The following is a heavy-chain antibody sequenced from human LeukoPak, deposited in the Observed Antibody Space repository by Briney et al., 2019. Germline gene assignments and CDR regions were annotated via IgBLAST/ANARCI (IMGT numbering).Heavy chain of an antibody. V-gene: IGHV1-46*01. Sequence: ASVNVSCKASGYTFTSYYMHWVRQAPGQGLEWMGIINPSGGSTTYAQKFQGRVTTTKNTSTNTAYMELRSRRSDDTAVYYCGRGGVLVAATLIRWFDPWGQGTLVTVSS. CDR3: GRGGVLVAATLIRWFDP. CDR1: GYTFTSYY. CDR2: INPSGGST. J-gene: IGHJ5*02. D-gene: IGHD2-15*01.